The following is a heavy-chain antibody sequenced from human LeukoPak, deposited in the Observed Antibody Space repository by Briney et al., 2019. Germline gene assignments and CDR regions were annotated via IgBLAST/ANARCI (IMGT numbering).Heavy chain of an antibody. CDR2: ISAYKGNT. V-gene: IGHV1-18*01. CDR1: GYTFTTYG. Sequence: ASVKVSCKASGYTFTTYGIIWVRQAPGQGLEWMGWISAYKGNTNYAQKFQGRVTMTTDTSTSTAYMELRSLTSDDTAVYYCARDRDWNLVYWGQGTLVTVSS. CDR3: ARDRDWNLVY. D-gene: IGHD1-1*01. J-gene: IGHJ4*02.